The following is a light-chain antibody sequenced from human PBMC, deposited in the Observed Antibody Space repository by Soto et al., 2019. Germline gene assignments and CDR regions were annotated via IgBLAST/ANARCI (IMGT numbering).Light chain of an antibody. V-gene: IGKV1-5*01. Sequence: DIQMTQSPSSLSASVGDRVTITCRASQSITYWLAWYQQKPGKAPKLLIYDASSLESGVPSRFSGSGSGTEFTLTISSLQPDDFATYYCQQYGGTFGQGTKVDIK. J-gene: IGKJ1*01. CDR3: QQYGGT. CDR2: DAS. CDR1: QSITYW.